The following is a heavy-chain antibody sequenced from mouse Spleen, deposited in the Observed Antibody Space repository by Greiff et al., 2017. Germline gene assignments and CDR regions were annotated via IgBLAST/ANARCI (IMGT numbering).Heavy chain of an antibody. V-gene: IGHV1-39*01. J-gene: IGHJ1*01. Sequence: EVQLQESGPELVKPGASVKISCKASGYSFTDYNMDWVKQSNGKSLEWIGVINPNYGTTSYNQKFKGKATLTVDQSSSTAYMQLNSLTSEDSAVYYCARRGYGSSFSYWYFDVWGAGTTVTVSS. CDR2: INPNYGTT. D-gene: IGHD1-2*01. CDR1: GYSFTDYN. CDR3: ARRGYGSSFSYWYFDV.